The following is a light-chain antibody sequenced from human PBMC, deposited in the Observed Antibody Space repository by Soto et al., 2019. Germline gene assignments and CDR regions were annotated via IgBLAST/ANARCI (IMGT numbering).Light chain of an antibody. V-gene: IGLV1-47*01. CDR1: RSNIGSAI. Sequence: QSVLTQPPSLSGTSGQTVTISCLGSRSNIGSAIVHWYQQLPGTAPKHLIYMNNQRPSGVPDRFSGSKSGTSASLVITGLRPEDEADYYCVAWDDNLSSRVFGGGTKLTVL. CDR3: VAWDDNLSSRV. J-gene: IGLJ3*02. CDR2: MNN.